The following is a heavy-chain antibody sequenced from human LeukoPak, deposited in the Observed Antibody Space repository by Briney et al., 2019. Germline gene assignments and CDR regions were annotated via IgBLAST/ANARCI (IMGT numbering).Heavy chain of an antibody. CDR1: GGSINSGSYY. J-gene: IGHJ4*02. CDR2: IYTSGST. Sequence: PSETLSLTCTVSGGSINSGSYYWNWIRQPAGTGLEWIGRIYTSGSTEYNPSLKSRVTISVDTSKNQFSLKLSSVTAADTAVYYCARGGSYDLDYWGQGTLVTVSS. CDR3: ARGGSYDLDY. V-gene: IGHV4-61*02. D-gene: IGHD1-26*01.